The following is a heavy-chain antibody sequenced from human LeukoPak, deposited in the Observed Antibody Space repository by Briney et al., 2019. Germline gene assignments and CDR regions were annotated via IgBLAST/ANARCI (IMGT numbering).Heavy chain of an antibody. CDR2: ISGSGGST. Sequence: SGGSLRLSCAASGFTFNSYAMTWVRQAPGKGLEWVSSISGSGGSTYYADSVKGRFTISRDNSKNTVFLQMNSLRAEDTAVYYCAKDLAHWYFDLWGRGTLVTVSS. J-gene: IGHJ2*01. V-gene: IGHV3-23*01. CDR3: AKDLAHWYFDL. CDR1: GFTFNSYA.